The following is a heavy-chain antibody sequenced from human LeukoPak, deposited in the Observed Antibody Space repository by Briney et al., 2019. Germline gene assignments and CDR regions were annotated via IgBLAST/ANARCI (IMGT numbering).Heavy chain of an antibody. CDR3: ARAPGIAVAGTRVYYYGMDV. CDR1: GFTFSDYY. J-gene: IGHJ6*02. V-gene: IGHV4-38-2*01. CDR2: IYHSGST. D-gene: IGHD6-19*01. Sequence: GSLRLSCAASGFTFSDYYMSWIRQAPGKGLEWIGYIYHSGSTYYNPSLKSRVTISVDRSKNQFSLKLSSVTAADTAVYYCARAPGIAVAGTRVYYYGMDVWGQGTTVTVSS.